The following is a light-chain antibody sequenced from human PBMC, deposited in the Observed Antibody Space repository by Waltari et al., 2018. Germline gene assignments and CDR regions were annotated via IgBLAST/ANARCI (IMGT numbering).Light chain of an antibody. V-gene: IGLV4-69*01. CDR2: LNSDGSH. Sequence: QLVLTQSPSASASLGASVKLTCTLSSEHSSYAIAWHQQQPEKGPRYLMKLNSDGSHNKGDGIPDRFSGSSSGAYRYLTISSLQSEDEADYYCQTWGTGIHGAFGGGTKLTVL. CDR3: QTWGTGIHGA. CDR1: SEHSSYA. J-gene: IGLJ2*01.